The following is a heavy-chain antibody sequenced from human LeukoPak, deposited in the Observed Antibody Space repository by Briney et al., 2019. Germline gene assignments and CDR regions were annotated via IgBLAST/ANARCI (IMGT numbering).Heavy chain of an antibody. CDR3: ARGRSGDLTPSVDY. CDR1: GCTFTSYG. Sequence: ASVKVSCKASGCTFTSYGISWVRQATGQGLEWMGWMNPNSGNTGYAQKFQGRVTMTRNTSISTAYMELSSLRSEDTAVYYCARGRSGDLTPSVDYWGQGTLVTVSS. V-gene: IGHV1-8*02. D-gene: IGHD2-21*02. CDR2: MNPNSGNT. J-gene: IGHJ4*02.